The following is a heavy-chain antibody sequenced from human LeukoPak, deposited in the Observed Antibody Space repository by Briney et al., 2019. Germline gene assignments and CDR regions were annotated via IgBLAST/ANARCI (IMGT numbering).Heavy chain of an antibody. CDR1: GGSISSHY. CDR2: IYYSGST. J-gene: IGHJ5*02. Sequence: SETLSLTCTVPGGSISSHYWSWIRQPPGKGLEWIGYIYYSGSTNYNPSLKSRVTISVDTSKNQFSLKLSSVTAADTAVYYCSRGKIYDILTGYYTGGWFDPWGQGTLVTVSS. CDR3: SRGKIYDILTGYYTGGWFDP. D-gene: IGHD3-9*01. V-gene: IGHV4-59*11.